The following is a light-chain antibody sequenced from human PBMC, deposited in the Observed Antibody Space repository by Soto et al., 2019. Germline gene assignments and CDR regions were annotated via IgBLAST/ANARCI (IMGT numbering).Light chain of an antibody. CDR3: QQYNNWPPSIT. Sequence: ISLTKTRSGLSDCFEDRVIITCQASQHISDYLNWYQQKPGKAPKLLIYDASNLQTGVPVRFRGSGSGTHFTFTISSLQSEDFAVYYCQQYNNWPPSITFGQGTRLEI. CDR2: DAS. V-gene: IGKV1-33*01. J-gene: IGKJ5*01. CDR1: QHISDY.